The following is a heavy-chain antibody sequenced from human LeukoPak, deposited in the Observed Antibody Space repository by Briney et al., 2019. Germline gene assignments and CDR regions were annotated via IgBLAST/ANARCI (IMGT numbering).Heavy chain of an antibody. D-gene: IGHD6-13*01. V-gene: IGHV4-38-2*02. Sequence: SETLSLTCTVSGHSISSDYYCSWIRGTPGKGLEWIGSSYHSGSTYYNPSLKSRVTISLDKAKNQVSLRLRSVTAADTAVYYCAREGTHVNSWYHWFDPWGQGTLVTVSS. J-gene: IGHJ5*02. CDR1: GHSISSDYY. CDR2: SYHSGST. CDR3: AREGTHVNSWYHWFDP.